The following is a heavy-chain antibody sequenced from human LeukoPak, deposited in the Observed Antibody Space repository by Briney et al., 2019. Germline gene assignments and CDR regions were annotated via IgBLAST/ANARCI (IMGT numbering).Heavy chain of an antibody. D-gene: IGHD6-13*01. CDR3: ARVDSSWYSSDY. CDR1: GFTFSSYS. Sequence: GGSLRLSCAASGFTFSSYSMNWVRQAPGKGLEWVSSINSRGSGEYYADSVKGRFTISRDNAKNSLYLQMNSLRVEDTAVYYCARVDSSWYSSDYWGQGTLVTVSS. V-gene: IGHV3-21*01. J-gene: IGHJ4*02. CDR2: INSRGSGE.